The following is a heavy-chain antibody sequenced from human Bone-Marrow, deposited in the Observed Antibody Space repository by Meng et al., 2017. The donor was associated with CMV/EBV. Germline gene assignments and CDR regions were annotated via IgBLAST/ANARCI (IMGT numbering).Heavy chain of an antibody. V-gene: IGHV3-30-3*01. CDR3: ARDLIMEWLTKFYYYYYGMDV. CDR2: ITYDGSNK. D-gene: IGHD3-3*01. Sequence: SLKISCAHTGFTFSSYAMHWVSQAPGKGLEWVAVITYDGSNKYYADSVKGRFTISRDNAKNTLYLQMNSLRAEDTAVYYCARDLIMEWLTKFYYYYYGMDVWGQGITVTISS. CDR1: GFTFSSYA. J-gene: IGHJ6*02.